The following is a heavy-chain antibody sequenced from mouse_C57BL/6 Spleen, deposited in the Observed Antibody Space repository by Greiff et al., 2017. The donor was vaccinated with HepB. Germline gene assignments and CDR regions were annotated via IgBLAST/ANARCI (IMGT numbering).Heavy chain of an antibody. CDR3: ARHGFSEGFAY. J-gene: IGHJ3*01. CDR1: GFTFSDYY. CDR2: ISNGGGST. D-gene: IGHD3-2*02. V-gene: IGHV5-12*01. Sequence: DVQLVESGGGLVQPGGSLKLSCAASGFTFSDYYMYWVRQTPEKRLEWVAYISNGGGSTYYPDTVKGRFTISRDNAKNTLYLQMSRLKSEDTAMYYCARHGFSEGFAYWGQGTLVTVSA.